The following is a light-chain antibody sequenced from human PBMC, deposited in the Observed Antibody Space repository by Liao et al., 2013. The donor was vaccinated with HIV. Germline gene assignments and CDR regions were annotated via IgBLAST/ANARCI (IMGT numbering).Light chain of an antibody. J-gene: IGLJ2*01. CDR3: QAWDSSAEVV. Sequence: SYVVTQPPSVSVSPGQTATITCSGDKLGEKYASWYQQKPGQSPVVVFCQGAKRPSGIPERFSGSNSGNTATLTISGTQPVDEAEYFCQAWDSSAEVVFGGGTKLTVL. CDR2: QGA. V-gene: IGLV3-1*01. CDR1: KLGEKY.